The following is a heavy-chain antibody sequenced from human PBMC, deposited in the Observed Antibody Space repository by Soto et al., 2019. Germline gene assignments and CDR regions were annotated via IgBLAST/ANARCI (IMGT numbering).Heavy chain of an antibody. Sequence: PWGSLRLSCAASGFTFSSYAMSWVRQAPGKGLEWVSAISGSGGSTYYADSVKGRFTISRDNSKNTLYLQMNSLRAEDTAVYYCAKAWVPGVTRNFDYWGQGTLVTVSS. CDR1: GFTFSSYA. CDR3: AKAWVPGVTRNFDY. J-gene: IGHJ4*02. CDR2: ISGSGGST. D-gene: IGHD1-26*01. V-gene: IGHV3-23*01.